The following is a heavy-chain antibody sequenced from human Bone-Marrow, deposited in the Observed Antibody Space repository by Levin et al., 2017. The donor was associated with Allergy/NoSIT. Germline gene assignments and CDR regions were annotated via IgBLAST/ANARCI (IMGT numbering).Heavy chain of an antibody. CDR2: IYPGDSDT. CDR3: ARQGGVGTAVDY. J-gene: IGHJ4*02. V-gene: IGHV5-51*01. D-gene: IGHD1-1*01. Sequence: KCGESLKISCKGSGYSFTSYWIAWVRQMPGKGLEWMGIIYPGDSDTKYSPSFRGQVTISVEKSSNTAYLQWSSLKTSDTAMYYCARQGGVGTAVDYWGQGTLVTVSS. CDR1: GYSFTSYW.